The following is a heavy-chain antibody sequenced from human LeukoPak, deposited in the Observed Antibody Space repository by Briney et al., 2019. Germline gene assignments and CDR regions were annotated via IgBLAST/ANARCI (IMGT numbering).Heavy chain of an antibody. J-gene: IGHJ4*02. CDR3: AREHYGSGSYYSGYYFDY. Sequence: GGSLRLSCAASGFTFDDYGMSWVRQAPGKGLEWVSGINWNGGSTGYADSVKGRFTISRDNAKNSLYLQMNSLRAEDTALFYCAREHYGSGSYYSGYYFDYWGQGTLVTVSS. CDR2: INWNGGST. D-gene: IGHD3-10*01. CDR1: GFTFDDYG. V-gene: IGHV3-20*04.